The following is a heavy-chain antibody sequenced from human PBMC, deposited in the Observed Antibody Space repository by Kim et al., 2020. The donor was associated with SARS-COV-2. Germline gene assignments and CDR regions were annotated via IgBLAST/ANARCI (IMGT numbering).Heavy chain of an antibody. CDR3: VKEGSGRCLLFGYSFES. D-gene: IGHD2-15*01. CDR2: IQSGTT. Sequence: SETLSLTCSVSGYSITNGYFWGWVRQPPGKGLEWIGVIQSGTTYYNPSLKSRVTMSVKTSKNQFSLKLTSVTAADTAKYYCVKEGSGRCLLFGYSFESWG. J-gene: IGHJ5*01. CDR1: GYSITNGYF. V-gene: IGHV4-38-2*01.